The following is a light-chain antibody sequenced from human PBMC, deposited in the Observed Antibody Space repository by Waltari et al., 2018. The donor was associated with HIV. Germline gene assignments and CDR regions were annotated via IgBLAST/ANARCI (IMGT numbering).Light chain of an antibody. Sequence: DIVMTQSPDSLAVSLGERATINCKSSQSILYRSDSKNYLAWFQQKAGQPPKLLIYWASTRESGVPDRFSGSGSGTDFTLTISSLQAEDVAVYYCQQYYSIPYTFGQGTKLEIK. J-gene: IGKJ2*01. CDR3: QQYYSIPYT. V-gene: IGKV4-1*01. CDR2: WAS. CDR1: QSILYRSDSKNY.